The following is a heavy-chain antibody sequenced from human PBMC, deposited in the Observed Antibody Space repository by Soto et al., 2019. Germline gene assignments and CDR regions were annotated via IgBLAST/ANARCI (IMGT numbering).Heavy chain of an antibody. CDR2: INPNSGDT. J-gene: IGHJ6*02. D-gene: IGHD6-19*01. CDR3: ARVSRGSVGYSSRGGGPYVDV. V-gene: IGHV1-2*02. Sequence: VRQAPGQGLEWMGWINPNSGDTNYAQKFQGRVTMTRDTSISTVYMELSRLRSDDTALYYCARVSRGSVGYSSRGGGPYVDVWGQGTTVTVSS.